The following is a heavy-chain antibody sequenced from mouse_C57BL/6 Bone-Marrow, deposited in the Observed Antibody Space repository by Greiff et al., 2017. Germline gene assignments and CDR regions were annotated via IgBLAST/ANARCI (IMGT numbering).Heavy chain of an antibody. Sequence: EVMLVESGAELVRPGASVKLSCTASGFNIKDDYMHWVKQRPEQGLEWIGWIDPENGDTEYASKFQGKATITADTSSNTAYLQLSSLTSEDTAVYYCTTTTTVVGGGYWGQGTTLTVSS. CDR2: IDPENGDT. D-gene: IGHD1-1*01. V-gene: IGHV14-4*01. J-gene: IGHJ2*01. CDR3: TTTTTVVGGGY. CDR1: GFNIKDDY.